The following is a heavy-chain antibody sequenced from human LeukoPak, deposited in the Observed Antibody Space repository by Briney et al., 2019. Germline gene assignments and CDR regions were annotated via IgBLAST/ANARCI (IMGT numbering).Heavy chain of an antibody. J-gene: IGHJ4*02. V-gene: IGHV4-59*08. Sequence: SGTLSLTCTVSGGSISPYYWSWIRQPPGKGLEWIGYIYYSGSTNYNPSLKSRVTISVDTSRNHFSLKLTSVTAADTAMYYCARQAYCSNTRCNPFDYWGQGTLVTVSS. CDR3: ARQAYCSNTRCNPFDY. CDR1: GGSISPYY. D-gene: IGHD2-2*01. CDR2: IYYSGST.